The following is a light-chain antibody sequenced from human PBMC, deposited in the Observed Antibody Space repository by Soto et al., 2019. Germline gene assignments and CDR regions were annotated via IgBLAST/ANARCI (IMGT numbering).Light chain of an antibody. Sequence: QSALTQPASVSGSPGQSITISCTGSNSDVGTYDYVSWYQQHPGKTPKLIIYDVTNRPSGVSSRFSGSNSGHTASLTISGLQPGDEADYYCLSYINYNPHVFGTGTKLTVL. CDR3: LSYINYNPHV. CDR2: DVT. J-gene: IGLJ1*01. V-gene: IGLV2-14*01. CDR1: NSDVGTYDY.